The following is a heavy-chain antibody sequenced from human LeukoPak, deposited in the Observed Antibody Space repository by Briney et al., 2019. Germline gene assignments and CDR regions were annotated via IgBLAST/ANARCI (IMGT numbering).Heavy chain of an antibody. CDR2: ISSTSTYI. V-gene: IGHV3-21*01. Sequence: PGGALRLSCAASGFTFSSFAIHWVRQAPGKGLEWVSSISSTSTYIYYADSVRGRFTISRDNAKISLYLQMNSLRADDTAVYYCARDGGSGSYSYYFDFWGQGTLVTVSS. J-gene: IGHJ4*02. CDR3: ARDGGSGSYSYYFDF. CDR1: GFTFSSFA. D-gene: IGHD3-10*01.